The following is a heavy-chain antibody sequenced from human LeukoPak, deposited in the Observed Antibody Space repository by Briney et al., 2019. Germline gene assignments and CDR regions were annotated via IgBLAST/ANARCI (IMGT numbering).Heavy chain of an antibody. CDR2: IKQDGSEK. J-gene: IGHJ3*01. CDR3: ARVLPLTPYAFAV. Sequence: GGSLRLSCTASGFTFSSYWMSWVRQAPGKGLEWVVNIKQDGSEKYYVDSVKGRFTISRDNAKKSLSLQMNSLTAEDTAVYSCARVLPLTPYAFAVWGQGTMVAVSS. V-gene: IGHV3-7*01. CDR1: GFTFSSYW.